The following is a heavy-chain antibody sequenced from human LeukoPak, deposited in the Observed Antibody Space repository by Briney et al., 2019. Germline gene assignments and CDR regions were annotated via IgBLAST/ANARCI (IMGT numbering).Heavy chain of an antibody. Sequence: GGSLRLSCTASGFTFGDYAMSWFRQAPGKGPEWVGFIRSKAYGGTTEYAASVKGRFTISRDDSKSIAYLQMNSLKTEDTAVYYCTGDRRYYYDSSGYISLYYYYYMDVWGKGTTVTVSS. CDR3: TGDRRYYYDSSGYISLYYYYYMDV. V-gene: IGHV3-49*03. CDR2: IRSKAYGGTT. CDR1: GFTFGDYA. D-gene: IGHD3-22*01. J-gene: IGHJ6*03.